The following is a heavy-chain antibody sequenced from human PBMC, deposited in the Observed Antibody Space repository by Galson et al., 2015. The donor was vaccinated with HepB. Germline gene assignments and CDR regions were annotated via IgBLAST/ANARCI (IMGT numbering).Heavy chain of an antibody. D-gene: IGHD1-14*01. CDR2: ISYDGSNK. V-gene: IGHV3-30-3*01. CDR1: GFTFSSYA. Sequence: SLRLSCAASGFTFSSYAMHWVRQAPGKGLEWVAVISYDGSNKYYADSVKGRFTISRDNSKNTLYLQMNSLRAEDTAVYYCASPFIVPRTLDAFDIWGQGTMVTVSS. J-gene: IGHJ3*02. CDR3: ASPFIVPRTLDAFDI.